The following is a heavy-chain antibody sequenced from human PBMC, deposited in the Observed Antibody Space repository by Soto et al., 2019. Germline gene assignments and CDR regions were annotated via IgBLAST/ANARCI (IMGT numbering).Heavy chain of an antibody. D-gene: IGHD2-8*02. CDR2: ISSSGGTT. CDR3: VKLLRPSPYWY. V-gene: IGHV3-23*01. Sequence: GGSLRVSCAASAFTISRYTMNWCRQAPGERMKWISSISSSGGTTYYADSVKGRFTISRDNSKNTLDLQMNSLRADDTVVYYCVKLLRPSPYWY. J-gene: IGHJ2*01. CDR1: AFTISRYT.